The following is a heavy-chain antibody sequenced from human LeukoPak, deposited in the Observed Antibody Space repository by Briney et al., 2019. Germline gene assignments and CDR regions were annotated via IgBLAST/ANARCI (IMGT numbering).Heavy chain of an antibody. Sequence: PSETLSLTCAVYGGSFSGYYWSWIRQPPGKGLEWIGEINRSGSTDYNPSPKSRVTVSVDTSKNQFSLKLSSVTAADTAVYYCARGYGSGSYYSYWGQGTLVTVSS. CDR1: GGSFSGYY. CDR2: INRSGST. J-gene: IGHJ4*02. CDR3: ARGYGSGSYYSY. V-gene: IGHV4-34*01. D-gene: IGHD3-10*01.